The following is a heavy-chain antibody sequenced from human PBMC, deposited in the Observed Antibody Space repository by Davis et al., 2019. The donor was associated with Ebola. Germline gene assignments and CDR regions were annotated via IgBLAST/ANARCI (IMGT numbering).Heavy chain of an antibody. CDR3: ARGAGDTYCGGDCYSHSQYYYGMDV. CDR1: GFTFSSYS. V-gene: IGHV3-21*01. J-gene: IGHJ6*02. CDR2: ISSSSSYI. D-gene: IGHD2-21*01. Sequence: GESLKISCAASGFTFSSYSMNWVRQAPGKGLEWVSSISSSSSYIYYADSVKGRFTISRDNAKNSLYLQMNSLRAEDTAVYYCARGAGDTYCGGDCYSHSQYYYGMDVWGQGTTVTVSS.